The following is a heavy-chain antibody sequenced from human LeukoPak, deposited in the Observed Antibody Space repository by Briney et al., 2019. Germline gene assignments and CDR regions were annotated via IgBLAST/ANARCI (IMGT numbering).Heavy chain of an antibody. J-gene: IGHJ4*02. V-gene: IGHV3-48*02. CDR2: ISSSSSTI. CDR3: ARAEGYSSSWFDY. Sequence: GGSLRLSCAASGFTFSSYSMNWVRQAPGKGLEWVSYISSSSSTIYYADSVKGRLTISRDNAKNSLYLQMNGLRDEDTAVYYCARAEGYSSSWFDYWGQGTLVTVSS. D-gene: IGHD6-13*01. CDR1: GFTFSSYS.